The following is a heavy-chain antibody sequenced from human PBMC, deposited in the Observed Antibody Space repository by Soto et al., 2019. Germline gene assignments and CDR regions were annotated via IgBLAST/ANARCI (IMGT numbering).Heavy chain of an antibody. V-gene: IGHV4-61*01. CDR3: ARGNMIVVVRSPWFDP. J-gene: IGHJ5*02. CDR2: IYYSGST. D-gene: IGHD3-22*01. Sequence: PSETLSLTCTVSGGSVSSGSYYWSWIRQPPGKGLEWIGYIYYSGSTNYNPSLKSRVTISVDTSKNQFSLKLSSVTAADTAVYYCARGNMIVVVRSPWFDPWGQGTLVTVPQ. CDR1: GGSVSSGSYY.